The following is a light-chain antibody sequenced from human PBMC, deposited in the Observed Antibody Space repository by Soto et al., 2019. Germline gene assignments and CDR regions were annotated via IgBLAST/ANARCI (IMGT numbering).Light chain of an antibody. Sequence: QSALTQPASVSGSPGQSITISCTGTSSDVGSYNLVSWYQQHPGKAPKLMIYEVSKRPSGVSNRFSGSQSGNTASLTISGLQAEDEADYYCCSYAGSSAPGVFGGGTKLTVL. CDR1: SSDVGSYNL. V-gene: IGLV2-23*02. J-gene: IGLJ3*02. CDR3: CSYAGSSAPGV. CDR2: EVS.